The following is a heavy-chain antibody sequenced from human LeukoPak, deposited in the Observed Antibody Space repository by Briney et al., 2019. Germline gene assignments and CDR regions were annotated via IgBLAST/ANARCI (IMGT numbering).Heavy chain of an antibody. V-gene: IGHV3-48*04. J-gene: IGHJ4*02. CDR1: GFTFSSYS. Sequence: PGGSLRLSCAASGFTFSSYSMNWVRQAPGKGLEWVSYISSSSSTIYYADSVKGRFTISRDNAKNSLYLQMNSLRAEDTAVYYCARDESAYYDSSGYYWGQGTLVTVSS. D-gene: IGHD3-22*01. CDR3: ARDESAYYDSSGYY. CDR2: ISSSSSTI.